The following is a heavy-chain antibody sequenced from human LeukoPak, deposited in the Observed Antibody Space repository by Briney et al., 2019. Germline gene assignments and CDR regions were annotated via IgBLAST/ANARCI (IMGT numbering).Heavy chain of an antibody. CDR2: ISYDGSNK. CDR3: ARTRLQYPSDY. Sequence: PGGSLRLSCAASGFTFSSYAMHWVRQAPGKGLKWVAVISYDGSNKYYADSVKGRFTISRDNSKNTLYLQMNSLRAEDTAVYYCARTRLQYPSDYWGQGTLVTVSS. D-gene: IGHD4-11*01. CDR1: GFTFSSYA. J-gene: IGHJ4*02. V-gene: IGHV3-30-3*01.